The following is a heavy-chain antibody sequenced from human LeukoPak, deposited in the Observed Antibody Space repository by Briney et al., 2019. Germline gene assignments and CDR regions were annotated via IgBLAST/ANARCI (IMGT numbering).Heavy chain of an antibody. CDR1: GYSFTSYW. J-gene: IGHJ3*02. Sequence: GESLKISCKGSGYSFTSYWIGWVRQMPGKGLEWMGIIYPGDSDTRYSPSFQGQVTISADKSISTAYLQWSSLKASDTAMYYCARPTTIGYYYDSSRGLAFDIWGQGTMVTVSS. CDR2: IYPGDSDT. D-gene: IGHD3-22*01. CDR3: ARPTTIGYYYDSSRGLAFDI. V-gene: IGHV5-51*01.